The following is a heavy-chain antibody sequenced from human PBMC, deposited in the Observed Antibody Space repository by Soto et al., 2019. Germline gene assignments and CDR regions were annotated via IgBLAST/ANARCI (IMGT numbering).Heavy chain of an antibody. V-gene: IGHV3-23*01. CDR2: ILVGGST. CDR1: GFICSSYD. Sequence: GGSLRLSCAVSGFICSSYDMSWVRQAPGKGLEWVSTILVGGSTHYEDAVKGRFTISRDTYKNTVYLQMNSLTAGDTAVYYCAKATATSGGAFEIYGQGTMVTV. D-gene: IGHD1-1*01. J-gene: IGHJ3*02. CDR3: AKATATSGGAFEI.